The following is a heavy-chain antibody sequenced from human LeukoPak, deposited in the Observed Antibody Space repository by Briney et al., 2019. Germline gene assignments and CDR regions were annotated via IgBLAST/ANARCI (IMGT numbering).Heavy chain of an antibody. D-gene: IGHD2-2*01. J-gene: IGHJ3*02. CDR2: IYYSGST. Sequence: SETLSLTCTVSGGSISGSYWSWIRQPPGKGLEWIGHIYYSGSTYYNPSLKSRVTISVDTSKNQFSLKLSSVTAADTAVYYCARFNCSSTSCYAFDIWGQGTMVTVSS. V-gene: IGHV4-59*01. CDR1: GGSISGSY. CDR3: ARFNCSSTSCYAFDI.